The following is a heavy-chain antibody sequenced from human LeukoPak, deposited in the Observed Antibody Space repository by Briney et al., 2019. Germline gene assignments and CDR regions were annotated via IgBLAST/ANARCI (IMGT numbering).Heavy chain of an antibody. D-gene: IGHD2-15*01. CDR1: GYTFTSYY. CDR3: ASLPAIGYCSGGSCFLVDS. V-gene: IGHV1-46*01. CDR2: IIPQFGTP. Sequence: ASVKVSCKASGYTFTSYYMHWVRQAPGQGLEWMGSIIPQFGTPNYAQKLQGRLTISTDESTNTVYMELSSLRSEDTAVYYCASLPAIGYCSGGSCFLVDSWGQGSLVTVSS. J-gene: IGHJ4*02.